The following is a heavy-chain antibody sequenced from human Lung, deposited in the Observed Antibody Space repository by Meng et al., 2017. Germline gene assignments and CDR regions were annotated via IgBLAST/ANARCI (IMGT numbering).Heavy chain of an antibody. CDR3: ARGPTTMAHDFDY. CDR2: INHSGST. J-gene: IGHJ4*02. Sequence: QVQLQQWGAGRLKPSETPSITCVVSGGSFSDYYWSWIRQPPGKGLEWIGEINHSGSTNYNPSLESRATISVDTSQNNLSLKLSSVTAADSAVYYCARGPTTMAHDFDYWGQGTLVTVSS. V-gene: IGHV4-34*01. CDR1: GGSFSDYY. D-gene: IGHD4-11*01.